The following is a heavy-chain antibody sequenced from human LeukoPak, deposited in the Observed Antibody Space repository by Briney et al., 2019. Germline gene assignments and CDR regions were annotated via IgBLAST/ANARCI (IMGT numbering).Heavy chain of an antibody. J-gene: IGHJ2*01. CDR3: ARDLAAGEHFYFDL. D-gene: IGHD7-27*01. CDR1: GFIFSNYG. CDR2: IWYDGNNK. Sequence: GGSLRLSCAASGFIFSNYGMHWVRQAPGKGLEWVALIWYDGNNKYYADSVKGRFTVSRDNSKNTLYLQMNSLGAEDTAVYYCARDLAAGEHFYFDLWGRGALVTVSS. V-gene: IGHV3-33*01.